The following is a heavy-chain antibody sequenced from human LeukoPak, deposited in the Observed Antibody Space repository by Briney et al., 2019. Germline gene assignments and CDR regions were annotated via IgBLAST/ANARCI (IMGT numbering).Heavy chain of an antibody. CDR1: GGSFSDYY. Sequence: SETLSLTCAVYGGSFSDYYWNWIRQPPGKGLEWVGEISHSGSATYSPSLKSRLTISVDKSKNQFSLKLTSVTAADTAVYYCARLTYYRESNGYWEGGRRTYPYSSYMDVWGKGTTVIISS. D-gene: IGHD3-22*01. V-gene: IGHV4-34*01. CDR2: ISHSGSA. J-gene: IGHJ6*03. CDR3: ARLTYYRESNGYWEGGRRTYPYSSYMDV.